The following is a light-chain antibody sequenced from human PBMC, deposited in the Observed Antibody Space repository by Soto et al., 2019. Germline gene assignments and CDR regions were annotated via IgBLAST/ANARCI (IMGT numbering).Light chain of an antibody. CDR2: DAS. CDR3: QQYDSYSWT. CDR1: QGISSY. Sequence: IQLTQSPSFLSASVGDRVTITCRASQGISSYLAWYQQKPGKAPKLLIFDASSLKSGVPTRFSGSGSGTEFTLTISSLQPDDFATYYCQQYDSYSWTFGQGTKVDIK. V-gene: IGKV1-9*01. J-gene: IGKJ1*01.